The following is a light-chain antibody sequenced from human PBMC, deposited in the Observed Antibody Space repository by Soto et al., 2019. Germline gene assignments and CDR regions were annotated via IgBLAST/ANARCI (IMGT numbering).Light chain of an antibody. V-gene: IGKV1-9*01. CDR1: QGISSY. CDR3: QQLNSYPIT. Sequence: DIQLTQSPSFLSASVGDRVTITCRASQGISSYLDWYQQKPGKAPKLLIYAASTLQSGVPSRFSGSGSGTEFNLTISSLQPEDFATYDCQQLNSYPITFGQGTRLESK. J-gene: IGKJ5*01. CDR2: AAS.